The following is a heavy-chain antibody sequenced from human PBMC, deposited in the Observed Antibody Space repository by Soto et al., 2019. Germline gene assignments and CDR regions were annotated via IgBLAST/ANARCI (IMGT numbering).Heavy chain of an antibody. CDR1: GYTFTSYA. J-gene: IGHJ5*02. CDR2: INAGNGNT. CDR3: ASSYYYDSSGYYRAYWFDP. V-gene: IGHV1-3*01. D-gene: IGHD3-22*01. Sequence: GASVKVSCKASGYTFTSYAMHWVRQAPGQRLEWMGWINAGNGNTKYSQKFQGRVTITRDTSASTAYMELSSLRSEDTAVYYCASSYYYDSSGYYRAYWFDPWGQGTLVTVSS.